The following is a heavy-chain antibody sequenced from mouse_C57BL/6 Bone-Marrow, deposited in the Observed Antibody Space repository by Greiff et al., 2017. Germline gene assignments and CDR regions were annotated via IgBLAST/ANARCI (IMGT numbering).Heavy chain of an antibody. D-gene: IGHD1-1*01. Sequence: QVQLQQSGAELVRPGTSVKVSCKASGYAFTNYLIEWVKQRPGQGLEWIGVINPGSGGTNYNEKFKGKATLTADKSSSTAYMQLSSLTSEDSAVYFCARDYYGSSYDWGQGTTLTVSS. CDR2: INPGSGGT. J-gene: IGHJ2*01. CDR1: GYAFTNYL. V-gene: IGHV1-54*01. CDR3: ARDYYGSSYD.